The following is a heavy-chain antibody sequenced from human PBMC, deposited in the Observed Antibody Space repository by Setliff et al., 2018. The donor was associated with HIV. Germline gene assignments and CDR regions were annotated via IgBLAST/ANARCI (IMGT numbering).Heavy chain of an antibody. J-gene: IGHJ4*02. CDR3: ARDSGAAGISGFDY. D-gene: IGHD6-13*01. CDR2: INPNSGGT. Sequence: ASVKVSCKASGYTFTGYYMHWVRQAPGQGLEWMGWINPNSGGTNYAQKFQVWVTMTRDTSISTAYMELSRLRSDDTAVYYCARDSGAAGISGFDYWGQGTLVTVSS. V-gene: IGHV1-2*04. CDR1: GYTFTGYY.